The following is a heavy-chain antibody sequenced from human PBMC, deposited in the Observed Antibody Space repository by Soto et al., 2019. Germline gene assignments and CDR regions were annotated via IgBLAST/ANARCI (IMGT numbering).Heavy chain of an antibody. CDR1: GGSFSGYS. CDR2: INHTGST. J-gene: IGHJ4*02. V-gene: IGHV4-34*01. D-gene: IGHD2-8*02. CDR3: ARDKITGLFDY. Sequence: PSETLSLTCAVYGGSFSGYSWTWIRQSPGTGLEWIGEINHTGSTNYNPSLKSRVTISVDTSKNQFSLKLTSVTAADTAVYYCARDKITGLFDYWGQGTLVTSPQ.